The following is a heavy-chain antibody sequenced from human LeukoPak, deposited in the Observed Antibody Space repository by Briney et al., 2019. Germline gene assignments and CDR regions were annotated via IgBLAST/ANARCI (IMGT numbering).Heavy chain of an antibody. D-gene: IGHD3-22*01. CDR1: GFTISSYT. CDR2: ISSSAIYI. V-gene: IGHV3-21*01. CDR3: ARDRTPDSSGQYSDY. J-gene: IGHJ4*02. Sequence: GGSLRLSCAASGFTISSYTMNWVRQAPGKGLEWVSSISSSAIYIYYADSVKGRFTISSDNAKNSLYLQMNGLRAEDTAVYYCARDRTPDSSGQYSDYWGQGTLVTVSS.